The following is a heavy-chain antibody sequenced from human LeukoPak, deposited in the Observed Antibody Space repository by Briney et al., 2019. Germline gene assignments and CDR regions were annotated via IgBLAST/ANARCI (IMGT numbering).Heavy chain of an antibody. CDR3: ARDSALWFGELFGRFDP. J-gene: IGHJ5*02. D-gene: IGHD3-10*01. V-gene: IGHV3-66*01. CDR1: GFTVSSNY. CDR2: IYSGGST. Sequence: GGSLRLSCAASGFTVSSNYMSWVRQAPGKGLEWVSVIYSGGSTYYADSAKGRFTISRDNSKNTLYLQMNSLRAEDTAVYYCARDSALWFGELFGRFDPWGQGTLVTVSS.